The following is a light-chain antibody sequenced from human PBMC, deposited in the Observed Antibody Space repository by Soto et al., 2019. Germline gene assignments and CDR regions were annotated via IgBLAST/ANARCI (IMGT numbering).Light chain of an antibody. Sequence: EIVLTQSPGTLSLSPGERATLSCRASQSVSSSYLAWYQQKPGQAPRLFIYASSIRATGIPDRFSGSGSGTDFTLTISRLEPEDFAGYSCQQYGLSPRTFGRGTKVEIK. V-gene: IGKV3-20*01. J-gene: IGKJ1*01. CDR2: ASS. CDR1: QSVSSSY. CDR3: QQYGLSPRT.